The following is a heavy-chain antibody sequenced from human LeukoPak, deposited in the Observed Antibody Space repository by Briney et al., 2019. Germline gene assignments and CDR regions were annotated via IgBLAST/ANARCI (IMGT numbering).Heavy chain of an antibody. CDR3: ARDWAPEFRAFDT. Sequence: SVKVSCKASVGTFSSYAISWVRQAPGQGFEWMGRIIPILGIANYAQKFQGRVTITADKSTSTAYMELSSLRSEDTAVYYCARDWAPEFRAFDTWGQGTMVTVSS. D-gene: IGHD3-10*01. CDR1: VGTFSSYA. J-gene: IGHJ3*02. V-gene: IGHV1-69*04. CDR2: IIPILGIA.